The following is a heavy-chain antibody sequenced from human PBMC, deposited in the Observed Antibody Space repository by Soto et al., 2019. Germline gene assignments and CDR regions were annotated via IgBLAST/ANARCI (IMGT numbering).Heavy chain of an antibody. J-gene: IGHJ6*02. CDR1: GFSLSSYQ. V-gene: IGHV3-48*03. CDR3: ARFDYDSDYYDARDV. D-gene: IGHD4-17*01. Sequence: EVQLVESGGGLVQPGGSLRLSCAASGFSLSSYQMNWVRQAPGKGMEWILYISSRDSTIFYADSVKGRFTVSRDNANPSMYLQMNSLRADYTAVYYGARFDYDSDYYDARDVWVQGTTVTFSS. CDR2: ISSRDSTI.